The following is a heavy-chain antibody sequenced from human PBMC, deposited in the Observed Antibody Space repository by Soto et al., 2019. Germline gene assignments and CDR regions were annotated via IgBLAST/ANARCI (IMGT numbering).Heavy chain of an antibody. Sequence: EVQLVESGGGLVQPGRSLRLSCSASGFTFGNYAFNWFRQAPGKGLAWVGFIRSTPYGGKTEYAASVKGRFTISRDDSKNICYLHMNSLKNEDTAVYYCARDSRAYFDWLSDSWGQGTLVTVSS. D-gene: IGHD3-9*01. CDR3: ARDSRAYFDWLSDS. V-gene: IGHV3-49*03. CDR2: IRSTPYGGKT. CDR1: GFTFGNYA. J-gene: IGHJ5*01.